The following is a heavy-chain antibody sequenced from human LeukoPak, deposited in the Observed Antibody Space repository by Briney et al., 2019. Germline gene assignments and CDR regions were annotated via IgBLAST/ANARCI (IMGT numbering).Heavy chain of an antibody. CDR2: IYSGGST. CDR3: AKDVQEVDYFDY. J-gene: IGHJ4*02. D-gene: IGHD2-15*01. CDR1: GFTVSSNY. V-gene: IGHV3-53*01. Sequence: GGSLRLSCAASGFTVSSNYMSWVRQAPGKGLEWVSVIYSGGSTYYADSVKGRFTISRDNSKNTLYLQMNSLRAEDTAVYYCAKDVQEVDYFDYWGQGTLVTVSS.